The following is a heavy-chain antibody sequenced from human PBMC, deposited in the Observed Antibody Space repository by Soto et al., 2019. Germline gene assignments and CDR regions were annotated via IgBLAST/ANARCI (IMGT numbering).Heavy chain of an antibody. Sequence: SVKVSCKASWYSLTGYYIHWVRQAPGQGLEWMGRINPSDGTSAYTQQFQGRFFMTRDTSTSTVFMELNSLKSQDTALYFCAREGSGSYLVLWGQGTLVTVYS. CDR1: WYSLTGYY. J-gene: IGHJ4*02. V-gene: IGHV1-46*01. CDR2: INPSDGTS. D-gene: IGHD2-15*01. CDR3: AREGSGSYLVL.